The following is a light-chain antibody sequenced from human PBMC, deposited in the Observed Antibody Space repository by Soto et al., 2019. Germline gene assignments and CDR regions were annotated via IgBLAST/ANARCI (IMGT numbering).Light chain of an antibody. J-gene: IGKJ1*01. CDR1: QSISSW. Sequence: DIQMTQSPSTLSAPVGDRVTITCRASQSISSWLAWYQQKPGKAPKLLIYKASTLESGVPSRFSGSGSGTEFPLTISSLQPDDFATYHCQQYEIYQTLGQGTKV. CDR2: KAS. CDR3: QQYEIYQT. V-gene: IGKV1-5*03.